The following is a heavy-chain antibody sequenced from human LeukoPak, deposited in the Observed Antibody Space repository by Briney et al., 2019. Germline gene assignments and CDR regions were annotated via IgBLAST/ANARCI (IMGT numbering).Heavy chain of an antibody. V-gene: IGHV4-4*02. CDR2: FYYGGGT. J-gene: IGHJ5*02. CDR3: ARRLIVVVPAAKRGDWFDP. Sequence: SGTLSLTCAVSGGSISSSNWWSWVRQPPGKGLEWIGSFYYGGGTHYNPSLKSRVSISVDTSKNQFSVKLSSATAADTAVYYCARRLIVVVPAAKRGDWFDPWGQGTLVTVSS. CDR1: GGSISSSNW. D-gene: IGHD2-2*01.